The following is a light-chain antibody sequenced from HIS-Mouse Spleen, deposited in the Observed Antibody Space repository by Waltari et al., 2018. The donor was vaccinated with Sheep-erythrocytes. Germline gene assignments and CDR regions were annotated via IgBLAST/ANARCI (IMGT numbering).Light chain of an antibody. V-gene: IGLV2-23*01. CDR3: CSYAGSSTPWV. J-gene: IGLJ3*02. CDR1: SSAVGRYNL. Sequence: QSALTQPASVSGSPGPSITIPCTGTSSAVGRYNLVSWYQQHPGKAPKLMIYEGSKRPSGVSNRFSGSKSGNTASLTISGLQAEDEADYYCCSYAGSSTPWVFGGGTKLTVL. CDR2: EGS.